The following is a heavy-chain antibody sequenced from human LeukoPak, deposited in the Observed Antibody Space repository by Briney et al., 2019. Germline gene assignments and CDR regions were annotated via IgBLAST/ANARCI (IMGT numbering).Heavy chain of an antibody. D-gene: IGHD6-13*01. V-gene: IGHV3-23*01. Sequence: GGSLRLSCAASGFTFSSYAMSWVRQAPGKGLEWVSAISGSGGSTYYADSVKGRFTISRDNSKNTLYLQMNSLRAEDTAVYYCAKETAAAGPYYYYYGMDVWGQGTTVTVSS. CDR3: AKETAAAGPYYYYYGMDV. CDR1: GFTFSSYA. CDR2: ISGSGGST. J-gene: IGHJ6*02.